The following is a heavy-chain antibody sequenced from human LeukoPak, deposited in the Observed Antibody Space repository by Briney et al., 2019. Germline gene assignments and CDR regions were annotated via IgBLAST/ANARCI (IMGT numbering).Heavy chain of an antibody. V-gene: IGHV4-34*01. CDR2: INHSGST. CDR1: GGSISGYY. J-gene: IGHJ6*03. Sequence: SETLSLTCTVSGGSISGYYWSWIRQPPGEGLEWIGEINHSGSTNYNPSLKSRVTISVDTSKNQFSLKLSSVTAADTAVYYCARVWDSYGIYYYYYMDVWGKGTTVTVSS. D-gene: IGHD5-18*01. CDR3: ARVWDSYGIYYYYYMDV.